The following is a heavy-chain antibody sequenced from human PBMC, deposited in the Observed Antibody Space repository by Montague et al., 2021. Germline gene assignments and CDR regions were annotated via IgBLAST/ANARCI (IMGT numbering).Heavy chain of an antibody. CDR1: GFNFGFYW. V-gene: IGHV3-74*03. CDR2: IDTDGRST. J-gene: IGHJ4*02. CDR3: LRYLNYGLGSSYGYFDY. D-gene: IGHD3-10*01. Sequence: SLRLSCAASGFNFGFYWMHWVRQAPGKGLVWVSLIDTDGRSTTYADSVAGRFTISRDNAKNTLFLQMNSMRAEDTAVYDCLRYLNYGLGSSYGYFDYWGQGALVTVSS.